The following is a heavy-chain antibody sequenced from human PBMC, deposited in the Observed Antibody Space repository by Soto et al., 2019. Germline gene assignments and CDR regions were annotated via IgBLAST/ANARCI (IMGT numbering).Heavy chain of an antibody. CDR2: IYYSGST. J-gene: IGHJ4*02. D-gene: IGHD2-2*02. V-gene: IGHV4-31*03. CDR3: ARRGQLLYFAYFDY. Sequence: QVQLQESGPGLVKPSQTLSLTCTVSGGSISSGGYYWSWIRQHPGKGLEWIGYIYYSGSTYYNPSLKGRVTISVDTSKNQFSLKLSSVTAADTAVYYCARRGQLLYFAYFDYWGQGTLVTVSS. CDR1: GGSISSGGYY.